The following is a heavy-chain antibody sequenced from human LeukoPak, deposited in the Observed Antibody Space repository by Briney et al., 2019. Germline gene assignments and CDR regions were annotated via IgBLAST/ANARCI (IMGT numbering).Heavy chain of an antibody. CDR2: IIPILGIA. Sequence: SVKVSCKASGGTFSSYAISWVRQAPGQGLEWMGRIIPILGIANYAQKFQGRVTITADKSTSTAYMELSSLRSEDTAVYYCAGTMAIGVNWFDPWGQGTLVTVSS. CDR3: AGTMAIGVNWFDP. D-gene: IGHD3-10*01. V-gene: IGHV1-69*04. J-gene: IGHJ5*02. CDR1: GGTFSSYA.